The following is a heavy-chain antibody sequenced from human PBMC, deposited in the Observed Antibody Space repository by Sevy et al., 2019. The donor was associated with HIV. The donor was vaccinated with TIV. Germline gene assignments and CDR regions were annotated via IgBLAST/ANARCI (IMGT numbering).Heavy chain of an antibody. V-gene: IGHV3-21*01. CDR2: ISSSSSYL. Sequence: GGSLRLSCAASGYTFSSYSMNWVRQAPGKGLEWVSSISSSSSYLYYADSVKGRVTISRDNAKNSLYLQMNSLRAEDSAVYYCVLTGGWFPIRAEYFQHWSQGTLVTVSS. J-gene: IGHJ1*01. CDR1: GYTFSSYS. D-gene: IGHD2-15*01. CDR3: VLTGGWFPIRAEYFQH.